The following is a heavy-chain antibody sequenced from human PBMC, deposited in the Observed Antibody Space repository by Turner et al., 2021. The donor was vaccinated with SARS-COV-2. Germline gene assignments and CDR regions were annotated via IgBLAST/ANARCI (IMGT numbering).Heavy chain of an antibody. V-gene: IGHV3-66*01. CDR2: IYSGGST. D-gene: IGHD5-12*01. CDR3: ARDLEYNGMDV. J-gene: IGHJ6*02. CDR1: GVTVSRNY. Sequence: EVQLVESGGGLVQPGGSLRLSCAASGVTVSRNYMNWVRQAPGKGLEWVSVIYSGGSTYYADSVKGRFTISRDNSKNTLYLQMNSLRAEDTAVYYCARDLEYNGMDVWGQGTTVTVSS.